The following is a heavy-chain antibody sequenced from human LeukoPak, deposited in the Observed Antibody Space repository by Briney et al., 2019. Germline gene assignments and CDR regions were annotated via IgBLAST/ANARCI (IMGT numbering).Heavy chain of an antibody. V-gene: IGHV3-43*01. CDR2: ISWDGGSR. CDR3: AKDLDSSGYRFYFRH. D-gene: IGHD3-22*01. Sequence: GGSLRLSCAASGFSFDEYTLHWVRHAPGKGLEWVSLISWDGGSRDYADSVKGRFTISRDNSKNSLYLQMNSPRTEDTALYYCAKDLDSSGYRFYFRHWGQGTLVTVSS. CDR1: GFSFDEYT. J-gene: IGHJ1*01.